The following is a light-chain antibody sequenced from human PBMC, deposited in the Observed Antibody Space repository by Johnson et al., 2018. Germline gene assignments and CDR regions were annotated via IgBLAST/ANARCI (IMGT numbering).Light chain of an antibody. CDR3: GTWDSSPSAGNV. CDR2: ENN. Sequence: QSVLTQPPSVSAAPGQKVTISCSGSSSNIGNNYVSWYQQLPGTAPKLLIYENNKRPSGIPDRLSGSKSGTSATLGITGLQTGDEADYYCGTWDSSPSAGNVFGTGTKVTVL. CDR1: SSNIGNNY. J-gene: IGLJ1*01. V-gene: IGLV1-51*02.